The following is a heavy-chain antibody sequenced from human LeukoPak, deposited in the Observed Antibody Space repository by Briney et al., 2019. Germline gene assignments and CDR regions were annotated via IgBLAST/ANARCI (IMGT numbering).Heavy chain of an antibody. J-gene: IGHJ4*02. Sequence: SGGSLRLSCAASGFTFSNAWMSWVRQAPGKGLEWVGRIKSKTDGGTTDYAAPVKGRFTISRDDSKNTLYLQMNSLETEDTAVYYCTTDPLNYDILTGYYYFDYWGQGTLVTVSS. V-gene: IGHV3-15*01. D-gene: IGHD3-9*01. CDR2: IKSKTDGGTT. CDR3: TTDPLNYDILTGYYYFDY. CDR1: GFTFSNAW.